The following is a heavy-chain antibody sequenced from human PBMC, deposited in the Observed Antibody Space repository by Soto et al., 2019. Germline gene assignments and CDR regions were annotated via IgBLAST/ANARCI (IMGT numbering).Heavy chain of an antibody. V-gene: IGHV3-30*03. CDR3: AREIERLLGY. Sequence: GGSLRLSCAASGFTFNSYGIHWVRQAPGKGLEWVAVISYDGRNKYYADSVKGRFTMSRDNSKNTLYLQMNSLRAEDTAVYYCAREIERLLGYWGQGTLVTVSS. CDR1: GFTFNSYG. D-gene: IGHD3-3*01. J-gene: IGHJ4*02. CDR2: ISYDGRNK.